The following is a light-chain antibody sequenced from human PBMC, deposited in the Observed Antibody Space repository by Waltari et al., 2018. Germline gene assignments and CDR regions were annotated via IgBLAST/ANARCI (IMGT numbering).Light chain of an antibody. CDR1: QNVGTS. CDR2: GAY. J-gene: IGKJ4*01. CDR3: QQYEDWPRHS. V-gene: IGKV3-15*01. Sequence: EIVVTQSPATLSVSPGERVTLSCRSGQNVGTSLAWYQQKPGQTPRLLILGAYSRASGVPARFSGSGSGTDSTLAISSLQSEDFAVYYCQQYEDWPRHSFGGGTKVQIE.